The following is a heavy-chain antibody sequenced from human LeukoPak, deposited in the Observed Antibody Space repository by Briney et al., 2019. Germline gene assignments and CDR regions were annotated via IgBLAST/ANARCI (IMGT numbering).Heavy chain of an antibody. D-gene: IGHD3-22*01. CDR2: INPNSGGT. Sequence: ASVKVSCKASGYTFTVYYMHWVRQAPGQGLEWMGWINPNSGGTNYAQKFQGRVTMTRDTSISTAYMELSRLRSDDTAVYYCARPYFDYYDSSGYDNWGQGTLVTVSS. CDR1: GYTFTVYY. V-gene: IGHV1-2*02. J-gene: IGHJ4*02. CDR3: ARPYFDYYDSSGYDN.